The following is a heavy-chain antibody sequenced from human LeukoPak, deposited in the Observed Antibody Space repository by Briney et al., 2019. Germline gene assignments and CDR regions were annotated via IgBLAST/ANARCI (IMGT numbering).Heavy chain of an antibody. V-gene: IGHV3-23*01. J-gene: IGHJ4*02. CDR1: GFTFSSYA. CDR2: ISGSGGSA. D-gene: IGHD3-10*01. Sequence: GGSLRLSCAASGFTFSSYAMNWVRQAPGKGLEWVSAISGSGGSAHYADSVKGRFTLSRDNSKNTLYLQINSLRDEDTAVYYCAKDTRSSGPRGYFDYWGQGTLVTVSS. CDR3: AKDTRSSGPRGYFDY.